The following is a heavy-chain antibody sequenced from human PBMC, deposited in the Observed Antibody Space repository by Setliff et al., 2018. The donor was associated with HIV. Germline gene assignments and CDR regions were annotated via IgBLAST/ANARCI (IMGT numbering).Heavy chain of an antibody. CDR1: SYTFTRYG. D-gene: IGHD6-19*01. CDR2: ISGYNGNT. J-gene: IGHJ3*02. CDR3: ARVPFRSAWFSGGHDAFDI. Sequence: GASVQVSCKASSYTFTRYGISWVRQAPGQGLEWMGWISGYNGNTKYAQSFQGRVAMTTETSTSTAYMEMRSLRSDDTAVYYCARVPFRSAWFSGGHDAFDIWGQGTMVTVS. V-gene: IGHV1-18*01.